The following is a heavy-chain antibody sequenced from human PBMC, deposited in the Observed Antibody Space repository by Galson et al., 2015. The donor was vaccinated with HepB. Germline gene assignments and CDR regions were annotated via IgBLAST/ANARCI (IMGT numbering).Heavy chain of an antibody. D-gene: IGHD2-2*01. CDR1: GGTFSKYA. CDR2: IIPFFGTP. Sequence: SVKVSCKASGGTFSKYAITWVRQAPGQGLEWMGGIIPFFGTPIYAQRFQGRVTITADESTTTAHMELSSLRSDDTAVFYCALARDSNPTYYSSVNYGMDVWGQGTTVTVSS. V-gene: IGHV1-69*13. CDR3: ALARDSNPTYYSSVNYGMDV. J-gene: IGHJ6*02.